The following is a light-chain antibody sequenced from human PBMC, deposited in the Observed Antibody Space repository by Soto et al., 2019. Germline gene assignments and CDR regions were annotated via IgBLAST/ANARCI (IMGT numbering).Light chain of an antibody. CDR3: QSYDSSLSGPYYV. V-gene: IGLV1-40*01. J-gene: IGLJ1*01. CDR1: SSNIGAGYD. CDR2: GNS. Sequence: QSALTQPPSVSGAPGQRVTISCTGSSSNIGAGYDVHWYQQLPGTAPKLLIYGNSNRPSGVPDRFSGSKSGTSASLAITGLQAEDEADYYCQSYDSSLSGPYYVFGTGTRSPS.